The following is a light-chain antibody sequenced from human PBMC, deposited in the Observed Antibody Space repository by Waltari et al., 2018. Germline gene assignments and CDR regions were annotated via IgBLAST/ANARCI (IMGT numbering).Light chain of an antibody. J-gene: IGKJ1*01. CDR3: QQYNSYGT. V-gene: IGKV1-5*03. Sequence: DIQMTQSPSTLSASVGDRVTITCWASQSISSWLAWYQQKPGKAPKLLIYKASSLESWVPSRFSGSGSGTEFTLTISSLQPDDFATYYCQQYNSYGTFGQGTKVEIK. CDR1: QSISSW. CDR2: KAS.